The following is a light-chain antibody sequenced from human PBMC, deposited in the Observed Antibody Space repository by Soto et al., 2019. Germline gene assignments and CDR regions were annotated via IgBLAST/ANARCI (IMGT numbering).Light chain of an antibody. J-gene: IGLJ7*01. CDR3: QTWGTGIPGV. Sequence: QAVVTQSPSASASLGASVKLTCTLSSGHSSYAIAWHQQQPEKGPRYLMKLNSDGSHSKGDGIPDRFSGSSSGAERYPTISSLQSEDEADYYCQTWGTGIPGVFGGGTQLTVL. CDR1: SGHSSYA. CDR2: LNSDGSH. V-gene: IGLV4-69*01.